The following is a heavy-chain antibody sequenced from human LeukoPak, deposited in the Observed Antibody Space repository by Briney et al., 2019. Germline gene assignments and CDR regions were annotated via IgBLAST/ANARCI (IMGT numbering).Heavy chain of an antibody. CDR1: GFTFSSYS. Sequence: GGSLRLSCAASGFTFSSYSMYWVRQAPGKGLEWVSSISSSSSYIYYADSVKGRFTISRDNAKNSLYLQMNSLRAEDTAVYYCARAVSSGYDFAYYYYYGMDVWGKGTTVTVSS. J-gene: IGHJ6*04. CDR2: ISSSSSYI. V-gene: IGHV3-21*01. D-gene: IGHD5-12*01. CDR3: ARAVSSGYDFAYYYYYGMDV.